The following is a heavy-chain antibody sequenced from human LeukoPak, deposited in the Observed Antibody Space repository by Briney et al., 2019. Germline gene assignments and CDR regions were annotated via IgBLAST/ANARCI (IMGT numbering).Heavy chain of an antibody. D-gene: IGHD4-17*01. CDR2: INHSGST. CDR1: GGSFSGYY. CDR3: ARDNGDYDFDS. Sequence: SETLSLTCAVYGGSFSGYYWSWIRQPPGKGLEWIGEINHSGSTNYNPSLKSRVTILVDTSKNQFSLRLNSVTAADTAVYFCARDNGDYDFDSWGQGTLVTVSS. J-gene: IGHJ4*02. V-gene: IGHV4-34*01.